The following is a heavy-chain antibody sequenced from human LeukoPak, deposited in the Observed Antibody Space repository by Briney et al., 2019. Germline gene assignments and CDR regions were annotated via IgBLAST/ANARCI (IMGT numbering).Heavy chain of an antibody. J-gene: IGHJ4*02. CDR3: AKVPDYYGSGRYH. CDR1: GFTFSSYD. V-gene: IGHV3-48*03. Sequence: GGSLRLSCAASGFTFSSYDMNWLRQAPGKGLEWVSYISTSGSTIYYADSVKGRFTISRDNAKNSLYLQMNSLRAEDTAVYYCAKVPDYYGSGRYHWGQGTLVTVSS. D-gene: IGHD3-10*01. CDR2: ISTSGSTI.